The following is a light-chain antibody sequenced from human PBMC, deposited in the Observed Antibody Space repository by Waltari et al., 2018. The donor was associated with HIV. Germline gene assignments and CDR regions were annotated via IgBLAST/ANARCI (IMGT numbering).Light chain of an antibody. CDR3: QHYNSYPWT. V-gene: IGKV1-5*03. CDR2: KAS. J-gene: IGKJ1*01. Sequence: DIQMTQSPSTLSASVGDRVRITCRASQSISSWLAWFQQKPGKAPRLLIYKASILESGVPSRFSGSGSWTEFTLTISSLQPDDFATYYCQHYNSYPWTFGQGTKVEIK. CDR1: QSISSW.